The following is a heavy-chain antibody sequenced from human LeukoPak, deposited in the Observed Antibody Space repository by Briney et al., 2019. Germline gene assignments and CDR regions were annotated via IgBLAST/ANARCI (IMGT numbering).Heavy chain of an antibody. J-gene: IGHJ5*02. D-gene: IGHD3-3*01. Sequence: ASVKVSCKASGYTFTGYYMHCVRQAPGQGLEWMGWINPNSGGTNYAQKLQGRVTMTRDTSISTAYMELSRLRSDDTAVYYCARLDYDFWSGYYTDWFDPWGQGTLVTVSS. CDR2: INPNSGGT. CDR1: GYTFTGYY. CDR3: ARLDYDFWSGYYTDWFDP. V-gene: IGHV1-2*02.